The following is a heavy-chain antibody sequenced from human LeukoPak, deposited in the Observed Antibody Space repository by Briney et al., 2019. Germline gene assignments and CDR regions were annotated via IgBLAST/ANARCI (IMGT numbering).Heavy chain of an antibody. CDR1: GVSLSGYY. CDR3: ARAYYSTSWFPH. J-gene: IGHJ5*02. V-gene: IGHV4-34*01. CDR2: INHSGRT. Sequence: SETLSLTCAVSGVSLSGYYWGWIRQTPGKGLEWIGEINHSGRTNYNPSRKSRVTISADTSKNQFSVELRSVTAADTAVYYCARAYYSTSWFPHWGQGALVTVSS. D-gene: IGHD3-10*01.